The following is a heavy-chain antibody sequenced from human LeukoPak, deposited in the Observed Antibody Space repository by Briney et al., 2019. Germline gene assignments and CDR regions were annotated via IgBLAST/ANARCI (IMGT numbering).Heavy chain of an antibody. CDR2: IYYSGST. Sequence: SETLSLTCTVSGGSISSSSYYWGWIRQPPGKGLEWIGSIYYSGSTYYNPSLKSRVTISVDTSKNQFSLKLSSVTAADTAVYYCARVTAIPLDFDYWGQGTLVTVSS. V-gene: IGHV4-39*01. CDR3: ARVTAIPLDFDY. CDR1: GGSISSSSYY. D-gene: IGHD5-18*01. J-gene: IGHJ4*02.